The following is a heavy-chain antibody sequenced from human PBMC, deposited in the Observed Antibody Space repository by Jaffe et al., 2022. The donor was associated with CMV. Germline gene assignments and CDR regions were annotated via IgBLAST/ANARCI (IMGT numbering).Heavy chain of an antibody. D-gene: IGHD1-26*01. Sequence: EVQLVESGGGLVKPGGSLRLSCAASGFTFSNAWMSWVRQAPGKGLEWVGRIKSKTDGGTTDYAAPVKGRFTISRDDSKNTLYLQMNSLKTEDTAVYYCTTDSDELYTVNSGSSAGAIDYWGQGTLVTVSS. CDR2: IKSKTDGGTT. V-gene: IGHV3-15*01. CDR1: GFTFSNAW. J-gene: IGHJ4*02. CDR3: TTDSDELYTVNSGSSAGAIDY.